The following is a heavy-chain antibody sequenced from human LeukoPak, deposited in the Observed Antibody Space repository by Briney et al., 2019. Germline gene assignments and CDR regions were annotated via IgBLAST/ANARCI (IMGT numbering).Heavy chain of an antibody. D-gene: IGHD6-19*01. J-gene: IGHJ4*02. Sequence: GGSLRLSCAASGFTFSSYSMNWVRQAPGKGLERVSSISSSSSYIYYADSVKGRFTISRDNAKNSLYLQMNSLRAGDTAVYYCARANPAVAGTFDYWGQGTLVTVSS. CDR2: ISSSSSYI. V-gene: IGHV3-21*01. CDR3: ARANPAVAGTFDY. CDR1: GFTFSSYS.